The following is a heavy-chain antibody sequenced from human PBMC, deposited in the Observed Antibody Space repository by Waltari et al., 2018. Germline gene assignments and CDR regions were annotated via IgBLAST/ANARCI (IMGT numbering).Heavy chain of an antibody. CDR2: ISWNSGSI. Sequence: EVQLVESGGGLVQPGRSLRLSCAASGFTFDDYVMHWVRQAPGKGLEWVSGISWNSGSIGYADSVKGRFTISRDNAKNSLYLQMNSLRAEDTALYYCAKGRGYPELSFDYWGQGTLVTVSS. CDR1: GFTFDDYV. J-gene: IGHJ4*02. V-gene: IGHV3-9*01. D-gene: IGHD3-16*02. CDR3: AKGRGYPELSFDY.